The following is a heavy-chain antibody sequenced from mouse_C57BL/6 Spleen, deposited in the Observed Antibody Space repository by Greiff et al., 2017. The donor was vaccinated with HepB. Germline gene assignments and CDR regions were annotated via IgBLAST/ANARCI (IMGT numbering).Heavy chain of an antibody. CDR2: SSSGGDDI. CDR1: GFTFSSYA. D-gene: IGHD1-1*01. J-gene: IGHJ2*01. CDR3: TRASYYGCDY. Sequence: EVHLVESGAGLVKPGGSLKLSCAASGFTFSSYAMSWVRQTPEKRLEWVAYSSSGGDDIYYADTVKGRFTISRDKARNTLYLQMSSLKSEDTAMYYCTRASYYGCDYWGQGTTLTVSS. V-gene: IGHV5-9-1*02.